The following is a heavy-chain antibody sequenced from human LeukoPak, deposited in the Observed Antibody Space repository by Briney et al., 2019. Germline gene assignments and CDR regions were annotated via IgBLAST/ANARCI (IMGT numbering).Heavy chain of an antibody. Sequence: PGGSLRLSCAASGFTFSSYWMSWVRQAPGKELEWVANIKQDGSEKYYVDPVKGRFTISRDNAKNSLYLQMNSLRAEDTAVYYCAREERWLFGSGANIDYWGQGTLVTVS. CDR2: IKQDGSEK. CDR1: GFTFSSYW. V-gene: IGHV3-7*01. J-gene: IGHJ4*02. D-gene: IGHD3-10*01. CDR3: AREERWLFGSGANIDY.